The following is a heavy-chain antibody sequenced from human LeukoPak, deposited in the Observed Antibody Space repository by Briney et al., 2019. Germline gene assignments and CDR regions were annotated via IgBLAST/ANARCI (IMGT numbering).Heavy chain of an antibody. J-gene: IGHJ4*02. CDR1: GFMFNNYV. D-gene: IGHD4-23*01. CDR3: ARDPDYAGDSWASFDF. Sequence: GGSLRLSCAASGFMFNNYVIHWVRQAPGKGLEWVALIWNDGSSKYYADSVKGRFTISRDNSKNTVNLEMNSLRPEDTAVYYCARDPDYAGDSWASFDFWGQGTLVIVSS. CDR2: IWNDGSSK. V-gene: IGHV3-30*02.